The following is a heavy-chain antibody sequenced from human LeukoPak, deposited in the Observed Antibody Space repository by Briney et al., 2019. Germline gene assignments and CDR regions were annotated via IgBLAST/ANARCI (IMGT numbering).Heavy chain of an antibody. CDR3: AAAGYCSGGSCYTAMGNWFDP. V-gene: IGHV3-21*01. D-gene: IGHD2-15*01. CDR1: GFIFSTYS. Sequence: VGSLRLSCATSGFIFSTYSMSWVRQAPGKGLEWVSSISSSTSYIYYADSVKGRFTISRDNAKNSLYLQMNSLRPEDTAVYYCAAAGYCSGGSCYTAMGNWFDPWGQGTLVTVSS. J-gene: IGHJ5*02. CDR2: ISSSTSYI.